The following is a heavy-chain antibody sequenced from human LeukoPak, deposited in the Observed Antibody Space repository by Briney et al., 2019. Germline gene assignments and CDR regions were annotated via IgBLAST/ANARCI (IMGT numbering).Heavy chain of an antibody. D-gene: IGHD5-18*01. Sequence: GASVKVSCKASGYTFTGYYMHWVRQAPGQGLEWMGWINPNSGGANYAQKFQGRVTMTRDTSISTAYMELRSLRSDDTAVYYCARWIPLQLWLAGALDVWGKGTTVTVSS. CDR1: GYTFTGYY. V-gene: IGHV1-2*02. CDR2: INPNSGGA. CDR3: ARWIPLQLWLAGALDV. J-gene: IGHJ6*04.